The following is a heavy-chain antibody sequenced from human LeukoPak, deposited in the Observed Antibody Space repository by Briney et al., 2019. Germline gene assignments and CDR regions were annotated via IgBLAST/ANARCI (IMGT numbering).Heavy chain of an antibody. CDR3: ARHRVGGSGWLYYFDY. D-gene: IGHD6-19*01. CDR1: GGPISSSTYY. J-gene: IGHJ4*02. Sequence: PSETLSLTCTVSGGPISSSTYYWGWIRQPPGKGLEWIGSIPYSGSTSYNPSLQSRVTISVDTSKSQFSLKLSSVTAADTAVYYCARHRVGGSGWLYYFDYWGQGTLVTVSS. CDR2: IPYSGST. V-gene: IGHV4-39*01.